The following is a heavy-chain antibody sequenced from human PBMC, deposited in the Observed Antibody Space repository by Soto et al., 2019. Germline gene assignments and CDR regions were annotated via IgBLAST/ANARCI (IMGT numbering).Heavy chain of an antibody. Sequence: SETLSLTCTVSGGSISSSSYYWGWIRQPPGKGLEWIGSIYYSGSTYYNPSLKSRVTISVDTSKNQFSLKLSSVTAADTAVYYCARKIVPGYYGDYIGWFDPWGQGTLVTVSS. V-gene: IGHV4-39*01. D-gene: IGHD4-17*01. J-gene: IGHJ5*02. CDR1: GGSISSSSYY. CDR2: IYYSGST. CDR3: ARKIVPGYYGDYIGWFDP.